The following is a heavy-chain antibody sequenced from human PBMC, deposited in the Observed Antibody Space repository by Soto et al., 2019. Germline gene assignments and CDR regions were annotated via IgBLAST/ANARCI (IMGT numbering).Heavy chain of an antibody. Sequence: SETLSLTCTVSGGSITSSAYCWGWVRQSPGKGLEWIGSIHYSGTTYHNPSLKSRLIISVDTSKNQFFLKLSSVTAADTALYYCARLGEFHPGHPYYHMDVWGTGTTVTVSS. J-gene: IGHJ6*03. CDR3: ARLGEFHPGHPYYHMDV. D-gene: IGHD3-16*01. V-gene: IGHV4-39*01. CDR2: IHYSGTT. CDR1: GGSITSSAYC.